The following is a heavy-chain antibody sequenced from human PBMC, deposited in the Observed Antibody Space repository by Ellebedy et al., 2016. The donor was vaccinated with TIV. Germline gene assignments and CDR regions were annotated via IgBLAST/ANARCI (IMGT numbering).Heavy chain of an antibody. V-gene: IGHV3-30*03. CDR2: ISYDGSNK. CDR1: GFTFSSYG. D-gene: IGHD1-26*01. Sequence: GESLKISXAASGFTFSSYGMHWVRQAPGKGLEWVAVISYDGSNKYYADSVKGRFTISRDNSKNTLYLQMNSLRAEDTAVYYCARDLTPILEVGAYFDYWGQGTLVTVSS. J-gene: IGHJ4*02. CDR3: ARDLTPILEVGAYFDY.